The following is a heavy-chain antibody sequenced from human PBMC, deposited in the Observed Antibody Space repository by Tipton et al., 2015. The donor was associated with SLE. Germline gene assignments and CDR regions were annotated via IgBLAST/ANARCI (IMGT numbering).Heavy chain of an antibody. CDR3: VRLSSSGWRPYNWFDP. CDR1: GGSIRSYY. D-gene: IGHD6-19*01. CDR2: IYYTGIT. V-gene: IGHV4-59*08. Sequence: TLSLTCSVSGGSIRSYYWTWIRQPPGKGLEWIGYIYYTGITNYNPSLKSRVTLSVDTYRNQFSLKLNSVTAADTAVYYCVRLSSSGWRPYNWFDPWGQGTLVTVSS. J-gene: IGHJ5*02.